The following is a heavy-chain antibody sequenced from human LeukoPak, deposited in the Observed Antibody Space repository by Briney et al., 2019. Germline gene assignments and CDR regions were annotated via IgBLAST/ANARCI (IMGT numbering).Heavy chain of an antibody. CDR3: GRVAGYSYGYPIDY. CDR2: INPNSGGT. D-gene: IGHD5-18*01. J-gene: IGHJ4*02. CDR1: GYTFTGYY. V-gene: IGHV1-2*02. Sequence: GASVKVSCKASGYTFTGYYMHWVRQAPGQGLEWMGWINPNSGGTNYAQKFQGRVTMTRDTSISTAYMELSRLRSDDTAVYYCGRVAGYSYGYPIDYWGQGTLVTVSS.